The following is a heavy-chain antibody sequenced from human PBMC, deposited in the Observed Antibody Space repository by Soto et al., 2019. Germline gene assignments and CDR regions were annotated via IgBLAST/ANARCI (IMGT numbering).Heavy chain of an antibody. CDR1: GFTFRSYA. CDR2: ISYDGSNK. J-gene: IGHJ6*02. Sequence: SGFTFRSYAMHWVRQAPGKGLEWVAVISYDGSNKYYADSVKGRFTISRDNSKNTLYLQMNSLRAEDTAVYYCASTTVILLGMDVWGQGTTVTV. CDR3: ASTTVILLGMDV. D-gene: IGHD1-26*01. V-gene: IGHV3-30-3*01.